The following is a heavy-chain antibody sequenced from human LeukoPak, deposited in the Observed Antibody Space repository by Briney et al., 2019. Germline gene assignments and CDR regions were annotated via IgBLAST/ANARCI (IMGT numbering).Heavy chain of an antibody. CDR1: GFTFSSYC. V-gene: IGHV3-7*01. D-gene: IGHD3-10*01. CDR3: ARLQYYHFDC. CDR2: IKEDGSEK. J-gene: IGHJ4*02. Sequence: GGSLRLSCAASGFTFSSYCMSWVRQAPGKGLEWVANIKEDGSEKYYVDSVKGRFTISRDNAKNSLYLQMNSLRAEDTAVYYCARLQYYHFDCWGRGTLVTVSS.